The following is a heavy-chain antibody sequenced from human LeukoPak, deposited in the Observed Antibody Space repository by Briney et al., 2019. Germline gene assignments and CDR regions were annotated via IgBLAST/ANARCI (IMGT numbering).Heavy chain of an antibody. D-gene: IGHD2-21*02. CDR1: GYTFTSYD. V-gene: IGHV1-8*01. J-gene: IGHJ3*02. CDR2: MNPNSGNT. Sequence: EASVKVSCKASGYTFTSYDINWVRQATGQGLEWMGWMNPNSGNTGYAQKFQGRVTMTRNTSISTAYMELSSLRSEDTAVYYCARGATARNAFDIWGQGTMVTVSS. CDR3: ARGATARNAFDI.